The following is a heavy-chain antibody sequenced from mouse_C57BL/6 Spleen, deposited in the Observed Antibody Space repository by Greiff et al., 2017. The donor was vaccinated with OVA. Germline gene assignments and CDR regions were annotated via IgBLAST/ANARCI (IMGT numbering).Heavy chain of an antibody. D-gene: IGHD2-4*01. CDR1: GFTFSSYT. CDR2: ISGGGGNT. J-gene: IGHJ4*01. CDR3: ASGLRRDSYYAMDY. V-gene: IGHV5-9*01. Sequence: EVQGVESGGGLVKPGGSLKLSCAASGFTFSSYTMSWVRQTPEKRLEWVATISGGGGNTYYPDSVKGRFTISRDNAKNTLYLQMSSLRSEDTALYYCASGLRRDSYYAMDYWGQGTSVTVSS.